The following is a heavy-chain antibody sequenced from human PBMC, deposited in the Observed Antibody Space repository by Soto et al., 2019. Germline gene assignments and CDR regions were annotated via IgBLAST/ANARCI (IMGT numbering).Heavy chain of an antibody. D-gene: IGHD2-2*01. J-gene: IGHJ6*02. CDR1: GGTFSNYA. Sequence: QVQLVQSGAEVKKPGSSVKVSCKASGGTFSNYAISWVRQAPGQGREWMGGILPIFNTANYAQKFQGRVTMTPDKSTNTADMELSSLRSEDTAVYYCARGLVVPAGIRYYYYGMDVWGQGTTVTVSS. CDR2: ILPIFNTA. V-gene: IGHV1-69*06. CDR3: ARGLVVPAGIRYYYYGMDV.